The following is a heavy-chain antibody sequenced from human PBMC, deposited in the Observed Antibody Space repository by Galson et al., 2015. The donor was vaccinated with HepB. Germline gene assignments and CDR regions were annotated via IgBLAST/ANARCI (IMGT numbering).Heavy chain of an antibody. CDR3: AKGGGGGGFGELGWRHNWFDP. D-gene: IGHD3-10*01. J-gene: IGHJ5*02. CDR2: IIPIFGTA. CDR1: GGTFSSYA. Sequence: SVKVSCKASGGTFSSYAISWVRQAPGQGLEWMGGIIPIFGTANYAQKFQGRVTITADESTSTAYMELSSLRSEDTAVYYCAKGGGGGGFGELGWRHNWFDPWGQGTLVTVSS. V-gene: IGHV1-69*13.